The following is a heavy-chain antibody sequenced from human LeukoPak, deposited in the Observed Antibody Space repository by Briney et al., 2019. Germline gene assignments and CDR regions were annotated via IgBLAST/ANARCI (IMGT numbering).Heavy chain of an antibody. Sequence: GGSLRLSCAASGFTFSSYAMSWVRQAPGKGLEWVSAISGSGGSTYYADSVKGRFTISRDNSKNTLYLQMNSLRAEDTAVYYCAKVNHIVVVTALYFDYWGQGTLVTVSS. CDR3: AKVNHIVVVTALYFDY. V-gene: IGHV3-23*01. D-gene: IGHD2-21*02. CDR1: GFTFSSYA. J-gene: IGHJ4*02. CDR2: ISGSGGST.